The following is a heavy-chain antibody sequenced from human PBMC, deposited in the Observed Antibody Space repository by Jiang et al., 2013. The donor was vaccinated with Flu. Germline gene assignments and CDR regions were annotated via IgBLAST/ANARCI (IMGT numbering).Heavy chain of an antibody. CDR2: INPSDGST. CDR3: ARDGAPPYCVNGICSNWFDP. D-gene: IGHD2-8*01. CDR1: GYTFTSHN. V-gene: IGHV1-46*01. Sequence: QLVESGSEVKKPGASVKISCKASGYTFTSHNIHWVRQAPGQGLEWMSIINPSDGSTSSAQKFQGRVTMTRDTSTSTVFMELSSLSSQDTAVYYCARDGAPPYCVNGICSNWFDPWGQGTLVTVSS. J-gene: IGHJ5*02.